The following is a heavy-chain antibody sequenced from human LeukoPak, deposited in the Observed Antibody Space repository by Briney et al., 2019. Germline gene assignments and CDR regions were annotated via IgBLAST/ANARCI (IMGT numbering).Heavy chain of an antibody. V-gene: IGHV4-38-2*02. J-gene: IGHJ4*02. CDR3: GRDRSGGYGVDY. CDR1: GYSISSGYY. Sequence: SETLSLTCAVSGYSISSGYYWGWIRQPPGKGLEWIASMYHSGSTYYNPSLKSRVTLSVDTSKNQFSLKMSSVTAADTAVYYCGRDRSGGYGVDYWGQGTLVTVS. D-gene: IGHD1-26*01. CDR2: MYHSGST.